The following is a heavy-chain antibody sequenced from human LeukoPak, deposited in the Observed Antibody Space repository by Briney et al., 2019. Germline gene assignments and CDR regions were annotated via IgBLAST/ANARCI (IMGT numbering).Heavy chain of an antibody. Sequence: GGSLRLSCAASGFTFSSYSMNWVRQAPGKGLEWVSYISSSSSTIYYADSVKGRFTISRDNAKNSLYLQMNSLRAEDTAVYYCARAPPSFTFGVFSWGQGTLVTVSS. CDR1: GFTFSSYS. CDR2: ISSSSSTI. CDR3: ARAPPSFTFGVFS. V-gene: IGHV3-48*04. J-gene: IGHJ5*02. D-gene: IGHD3-16*01.